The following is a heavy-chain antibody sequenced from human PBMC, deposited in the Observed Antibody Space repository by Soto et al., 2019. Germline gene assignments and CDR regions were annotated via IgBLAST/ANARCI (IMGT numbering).Heavy chain of an antibody. J-gene: IGHJ4*02. Sequence: SETLSLTCAVSSGSISSSNWWSWVRQPPGKGLEWIGEIYHSGSTNYNPSLKSRVTISVDKSKNQFSLKLSSVTAADTAVYYCARAARVPAYYGDWYFDYWGQGTLVTVSS. V-gene: IGHV4-4*02. D-gene: IGHD4-17*01. CDR1: SGSISSSNW. CDR3: ARAARVPAYYGDWYFDY. CDR2: IYHSGST.